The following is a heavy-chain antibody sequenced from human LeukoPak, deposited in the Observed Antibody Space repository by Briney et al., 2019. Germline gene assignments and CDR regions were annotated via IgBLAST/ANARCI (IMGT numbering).Heavy chain of an antibody. J-gene: IGHJ3*02. CDR2: IYYSGST. V-gene: IGHV4-39*01. CDR3: ARLLATRRLQDDAFDI. CDR1: GGSISSSSCY. Sequence: PSETLSLTCTVSGGSISSSSCYWGWIRQPPGKGLEWIGSIYYSGSTYYNPSLKSRVTISVDTSKNQFSLKLSSVTAADTAVYYCARLLATRRLQDDAFDIWGQGTMVTVSS. D-gene: IGHD5-24*01.